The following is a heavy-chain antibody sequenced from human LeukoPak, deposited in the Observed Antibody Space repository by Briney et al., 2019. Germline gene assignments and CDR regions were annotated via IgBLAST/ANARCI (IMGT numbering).Heavy chain of an antibody. J-gene: IGHJ4*02. Sequence: ASVKVSCKASGYTFTGYYMHWVRQAPGQGLEWMGWINPNSGGTNYAQKFQGRVTMTRDTSISTAYMELSRLRSDDTAVYYCARDMYYDFWSGYYVFGFDYWGQGTLVTVSS. D-gene: IGHD3-3*01. CDR1: GYTFTGYY. CDR2: INPNSGGT. V-gene: IGHV1-2*02. CDR3: ARDMYYDFWSGYYVFGFDY.